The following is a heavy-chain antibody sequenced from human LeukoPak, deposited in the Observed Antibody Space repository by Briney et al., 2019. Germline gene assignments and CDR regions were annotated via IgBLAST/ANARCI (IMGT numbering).Heavy chain of an antibody. D-gene: IGHD5-24*01. J-gene: IGHJ4*02. CDR3: ARATPGGLHGYSFDY. CDR2: IVVGSGNT. Sequence: SVKVSCKASGFTFTSSAMQWVRQARGQRLEWIGWIVVGSGNTNYAQKFQERVTITRDMSTSTANMELSSLRSGDTAVYYCARATPGGLHGYSFDYWGQGTVVTVYS. V-gene: IGHV1-58*02. CDR1: GFTFTSSA.